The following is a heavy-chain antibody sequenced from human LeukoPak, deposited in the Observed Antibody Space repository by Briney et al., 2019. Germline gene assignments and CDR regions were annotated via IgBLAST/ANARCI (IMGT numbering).Heavy chain of an antibody. CDR3: ARFFCLAFEL. V-gene: IGHV3-66*01. D-gene: IGHD3-9*01. CDR1: GFTLSNNY. J-gene: IGHJ3*01. CDR2: TYSGGTT. Sequence: GGSLRLSCAASGFTLSNNYMNWVRQAPGKGLEWVSVTYSGGTTKYADSVKGRFTVSIDNSKNTLYLQMNSLRAEDTAVYCWARFFCLAFELWGQGTMVPVS.